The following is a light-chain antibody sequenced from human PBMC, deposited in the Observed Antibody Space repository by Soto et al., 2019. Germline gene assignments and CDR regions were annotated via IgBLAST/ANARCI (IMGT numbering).Light chain of an antibody. J-gene: IGKJ1*01. Sequence: EIVLTQSPGTLSFSAGERATLSCRTSQRVNSRYLAWYQQKPGQAPRLLIYGASNRATGIPDRFSGSGSGTDFTLTISRLEPEDFAVYYCQQYGSSGTFGQGTKVDIK. CDR1: QRVNSRY. V-gene: IGKV3-20*01. CDR3: QQYGSSGT. CDR2: GAS.